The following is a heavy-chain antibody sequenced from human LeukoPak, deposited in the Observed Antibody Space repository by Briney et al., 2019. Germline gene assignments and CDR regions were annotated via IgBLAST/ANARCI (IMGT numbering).Heavy chain of an antibody. J-gene: IGHJ4*02. V-gene: IGHV1-69*13. CDR3: ARGAWRSGSYYFDY. Sequence: SVSVSCKASLGTFSSYAISAVPQAPGQGLECMGGIIPIFGTANYAQKFQGRVTIHADESTSTAYMELSSLRSEDTAVYYCARGAWRSGSYYFDYWGQGTLVTVSS. D-gene: IGHD3-3*01. CDR2: IIPIFGTA. CDR1: LGTFSSYA.